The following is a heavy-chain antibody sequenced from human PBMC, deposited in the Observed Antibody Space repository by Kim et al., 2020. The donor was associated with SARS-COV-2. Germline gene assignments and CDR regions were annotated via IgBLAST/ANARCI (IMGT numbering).Heavy chain of an antibody. CDR2: ITGSGSTI. D-gene: IGHD3-9*01. CDR3: ARGPDIFGGY. V-gene: IGHV3-48*03. Sequence: GGSLRLSCAASGFAFRNYEMNWVRQAPGKGLEWVSYITGSGSTIFYADSVKGRFTISRDNAKNSLYLQMNSLRAEDTAVYYCARGPDIFGGYWGQGTLVTVSS. J-gene: IGHJ4*02. CDR1: GFAFRNYE.